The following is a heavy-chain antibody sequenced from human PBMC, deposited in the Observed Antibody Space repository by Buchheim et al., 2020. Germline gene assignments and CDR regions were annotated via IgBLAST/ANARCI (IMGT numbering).Heavy chain of an antibody. J-gene: IGHJ4*02. D-gene: IGHD1-1*01. CDR1: GFTFISYA. CDR3: ASVPWVGQLYFNY. Sequence: EVQLLESGGGLVQPGGSLRLSCATSGFTFISYAMSWVRQAPGKGLEWVSVISGSGGTTYYADFVKGRFPISRANSKNTLYLQMDFLRAEDTAVYYCASVPWVGQLYFNYWGQGTL. V-gene: IGHV3-23*01. CDR2: ISGSGGTT.